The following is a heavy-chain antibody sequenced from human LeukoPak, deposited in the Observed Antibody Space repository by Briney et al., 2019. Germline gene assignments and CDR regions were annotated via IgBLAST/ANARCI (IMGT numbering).Heavy chain of an antibody. CDR1: GYTFTSYG. Sequence: ASVKVSCKASGYTFTSYGISWVRQAPGQGLEWMGWINPNSGGTNYAQKFQGRVTMTRDTSISTAYMELSRLRSDDTAVYYCASTLNYDFWSGYYSFDYWGQGTLVTVSS. D-gene: IGHD3-3*01. CDR2: INPNSGGT. J-gene: IGHJ4*02. CDR3: ASTLNYDFWSGYYSFDY. V-gene: IGHV1-2*02.